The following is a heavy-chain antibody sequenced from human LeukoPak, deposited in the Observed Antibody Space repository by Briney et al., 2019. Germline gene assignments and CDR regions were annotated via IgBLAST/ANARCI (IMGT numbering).Heavy chain of an antibody. CDR1: GGSISSRSYC. D-gene: IGHD1-26*01. J-gene: IGHJ6*03. V-gene: IGHV4-39*07. CDR3: ARVGGATPYYYYYMDV. CDR2: IYYSGST. Sequence: SETLSLTCTVSGGSISSRSYCWGWIRQPPGKGLEWIGSIYYSGSTYYKPSLKSRVTISVDTSKNQFSLKLSSVTAADTAVYYCARVGGATPYYYYYMDVWGKGTTVTVSS.